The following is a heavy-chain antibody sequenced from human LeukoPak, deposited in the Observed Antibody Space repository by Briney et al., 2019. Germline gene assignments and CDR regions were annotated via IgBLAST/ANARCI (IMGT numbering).Heavy chain of an antibody. CDR1: GGSISSSSYY. J-gene: IGHJ4*02. D-gene: IGHD3-9*01. V-gene: IGHV4-39*07. CDR3: ARTYYDVLTGYYSGGGPFDY. Sequence: PSETLSLTCTVSGGSISSSSYYWAWIRQPPGKGLEWFGSIYYTGSTYYNPSLKSRVTISVDTSKNQFSLKLSSVSAADTAVYYCARTYYDVLTGYYSGGGPFDYWGQGTLVTVSS. CDR2: IYYTGST.